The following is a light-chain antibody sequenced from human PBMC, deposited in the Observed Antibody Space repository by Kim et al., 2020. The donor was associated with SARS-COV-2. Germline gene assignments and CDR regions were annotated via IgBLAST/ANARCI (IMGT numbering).Light chain of an antibody. V-gene: IGLV3-19*01. CDR1: SLRSYY. CDR2: GKT. J-gene: IGLJ2*01. Sequence: SSELTQDPAVSVALGQTVRITCQGDSLRSYYASWYQQKPGQAPLLVIYGKTNRPSGIPDRFSGSSSGNTASLTIPGAQAEDEADYYCNSRDSSDNQVVFG. CDR3: NSRDSSDNQVV.